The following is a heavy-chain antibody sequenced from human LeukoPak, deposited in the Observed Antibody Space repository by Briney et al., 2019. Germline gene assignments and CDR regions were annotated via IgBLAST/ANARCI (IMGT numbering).Heavy chain of an antibody. CDR3: ARDPGGGTTHGV. CDR2: INQDGREK. Sequence: PGGSLRLSRAASEFTFSGYWMNWVRQAPGKGPEWVANINQDGREKHYVDSVKGRFTISRDNAKNSLFLQMNSLRGEDTAVYYCARDPGGGTTHGVWGQGTLVTVSS. J-gene: IGHJ4*02. D-gene: IGHD1-7*01. V-gene: IGHV3-7*01. CDR1: EFTFSGYW.